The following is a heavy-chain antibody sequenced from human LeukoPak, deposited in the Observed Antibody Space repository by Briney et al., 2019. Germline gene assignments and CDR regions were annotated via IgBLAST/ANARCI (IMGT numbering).Heavy chain of an antibody. CDR2: ISGSGGST. CDR1: GFTFSSYA. V-gene: IGHV3-23*01. J-gene: IGHJ4*02. Sequence: PGGSLRLSCAASGFTFSSYAMSWVRQAPGKGLEWVSAISGSGGSTYYADSVKGRFTISRDNSKNTLYLQMNSLRAEDTAVYYCAKRIAAAGGGPIDYWGQGTLVTVSS. D-gene: IGHD6-13*01. CDR3: AKRIAAAGGGPIDY.